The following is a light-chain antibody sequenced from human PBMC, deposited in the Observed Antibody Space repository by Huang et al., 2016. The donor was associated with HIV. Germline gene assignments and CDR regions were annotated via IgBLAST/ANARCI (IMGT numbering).Light chain of an antibody. Sequence: EIVMTQSPATLFVSPGGGATLSCRASQNVRSNLAWYQQTPGQAPRLLIYATSTRASGVPARFSGSGSGTEFTLTISGLQSEDFAVYYCQQYDNWPPGLTFGGGTKVEI. CDR2: ATS. J-gene: IGKJ4*01. V-gene: IGKV3D-15*01. CDR1: QNVRSN. CDR3: QQYDNWPPGLT.